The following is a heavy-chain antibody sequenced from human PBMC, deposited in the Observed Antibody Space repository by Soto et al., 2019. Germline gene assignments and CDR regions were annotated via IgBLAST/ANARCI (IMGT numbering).Heavy chain of an antibody. Sequence: QVQLQQWGAGLLKPSETLSLTCAVYGGSFSGYYWSWIRQPPGKGLEWIGEINHSGSTNYNPSLKSRVTISVDTSKKQFSLELGSVAGGDTAVYYCASLHSSGWYYFDYWGQGTLVTVSS. CDR2: INHSGST. V-gene: IGHV4-34*01. J-gene: IGHJ4*02. CDR1: GGSFSGYY. D-gene: IGHD6-19*01. CDR3: ASLHSSGWYYFDY.